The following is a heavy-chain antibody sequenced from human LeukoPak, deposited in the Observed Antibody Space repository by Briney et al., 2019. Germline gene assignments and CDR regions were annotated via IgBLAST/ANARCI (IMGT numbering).Heavy chain of an antibody. CDR1: GGSISSYY. Sequence: PSETLSLTCTVSGGSISSYYWSWIRQPPGKGLEWIGYIYYSGSTNYNPSLKSRVTISVDTSKNQFSLKLSSVAAADTAVYYCARGYGDYGSLSDAFDIWGQGTMVTVSS. J-gene: IGHJ3*02. CDR2: IYYSGST. CDR3: ARGYGDYGSLSDAFDI. D-gene: IGHD4-17*01. V-gene: IGHV4-59*01.